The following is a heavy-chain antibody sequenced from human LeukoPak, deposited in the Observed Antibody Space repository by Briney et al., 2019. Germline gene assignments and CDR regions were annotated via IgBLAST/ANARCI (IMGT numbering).Heavy chain of an antibody. J-gene: IGHJ4*02. D-gene: IGHD1-1*01. CDR3: TRDRSGQD. V-gene: IGHV3-33*01. CDR2: IWDDGNNK. CDR1: GFTFSTYV. Sequence: VGSLRLSCAASGFTFSTYVMHWVRQAPGKGLDWVALIWDDGNNKYYADSVKGRFTISRDNSKNTLYLQMNSLRAEDTAVYYCTRDRSGQDWGQGTLVTVSS.